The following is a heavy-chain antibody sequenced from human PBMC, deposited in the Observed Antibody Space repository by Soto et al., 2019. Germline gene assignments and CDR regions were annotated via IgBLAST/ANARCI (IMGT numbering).Heavy chain of an antibody. CDR1: GASVSSGNYY. D-gene: IGHD1-26*01. J-gene: IGHJ4*02. Sequence: QVQLQESGPGLVKPSETLSLTCTVSGASVSSGNYYWSWIRQPPGKGLECIGYISYSGSTNYNPAHKSRVTIPIDTSKNQFSLKLSSVTAADTAVYYCARGSGSYYAYWGQGTLVTVSS. V-gene: IGHV4-61*01. CDR3: ARGSGSYYAY. CDR2: ISYSGST.